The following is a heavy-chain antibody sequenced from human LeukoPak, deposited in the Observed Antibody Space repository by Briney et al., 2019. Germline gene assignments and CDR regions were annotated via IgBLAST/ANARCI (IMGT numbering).Heavy chain of an antibody. D-gene: IGHD2-2*01. CDR3: ARADLVVVPAAFDY. CDR2: INHSGST. CDR1: GGSFSGYY. Sequence: SETLSLTCAVYGGSFSGYYWSWIRQPPGKGLEWMGEINHSGSTNYNPSLKSRVTISVDTSKNQFSLKLSSVTAADTAVYYCARADLVVVPAAFDYWGQGTLVTVSS. V-gene: IGHV4-34*01. J-gene: IGHJ4*02.